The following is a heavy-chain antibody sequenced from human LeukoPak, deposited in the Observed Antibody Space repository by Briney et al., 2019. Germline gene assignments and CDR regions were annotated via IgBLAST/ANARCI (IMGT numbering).Heavy chain of an antibody. D-gene: IGHD2-21*01. J-gene: IGHJ3*02. CDR1: GFTFTSYH. Sequence: GGSLRFSCAASGFTFTSYHMAWVRQAPGEGLEWVSIISGAGGTTYYADSVKGRFTISRDNSKNTVHLQMDSLRGEDTAVYYCAKDRQANSPNTFDIWGQGTMVTVSS. CDR3: AKDRQANSPNTFDI. V-gene: IGHV3-23*01. CDR2: ISGAGGTT.